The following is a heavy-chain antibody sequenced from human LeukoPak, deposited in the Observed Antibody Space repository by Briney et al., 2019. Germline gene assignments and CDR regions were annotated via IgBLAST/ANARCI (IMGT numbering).Heavy chain of an antibody. CDR1: GGSFSGYY. CDR2: INHSGST. J-gene: IGHJ5*02. CDR3: ARGLWMSPGSCLLLRVWFDP. D-gene: IGHD3-22*01. Sequence: SETLSLTCAVYGGSFSGYYWSWIREPPGKGLEWIGEINHSGSTNYNPSLKSRVTISVDTSKNQFSLKLSSVTAADTAVYYCARGLWMSPGSCLLLRVWFDPWGQGTLVTVSS. V-gene: IGHV4-34*01.